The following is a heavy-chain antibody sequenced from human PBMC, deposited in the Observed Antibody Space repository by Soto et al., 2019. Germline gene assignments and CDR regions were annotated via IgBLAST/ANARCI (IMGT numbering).Heavy chain of an antibody. D-gene: IGHD5-18*01. CDR2: IIPIFGTA. Sequence: SVKVSCKASGGTFSSYAISWVRQAPGQGLEWMGGIIPIFGTANYAQKFQGRVTITADESTSTAYMELSSLRSEDTAVYYCARDSSGGYSSATFFDYWGQGTLVTVSS. CDR1: GGTFSSYA. J-gene: IGHJ4*02. V-gene: IGHV1-69*13. CDR3: ARDSSGGYSSATFFDY.